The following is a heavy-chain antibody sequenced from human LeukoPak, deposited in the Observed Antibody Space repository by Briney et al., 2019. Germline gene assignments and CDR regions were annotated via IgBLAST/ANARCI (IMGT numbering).Heavy chain of an antibody. CDR1: GYSFSGYY. J-gene: IGHJ4*02. Sequence: GASVKVSCKASGYSFSGYYIHWVRQAPGQGLEWMGWISPNSGGTTYAQRFQGRVTMTRDTSISTAYMEVNRLRYDDTAVYYCARLMSSGSYSFDYWGQGTLVTVSS. CDR3: ARLMSSGSYSFDY. V-gene: IGHV1-2*02. D-gene: IGHD1-26*01. CDR2: ISPNSGGT.